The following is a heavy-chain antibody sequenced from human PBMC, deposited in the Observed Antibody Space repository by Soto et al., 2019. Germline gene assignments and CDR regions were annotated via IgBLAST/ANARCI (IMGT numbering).Heavy chain of an antibody. CDR3: ARLSISYAFDI. J-gene: IGHJ3*02. D-gene: IGHD1-20*01. CDR1: GGSISSSSYY. V-gene: IGHV4-39*01. Sequence: WETLSLTCTVSGGSISSSSYYWGWIRQPPGKGLEWIGSIYYSGSTYYNPSLKSRVTISVDTSKNQFSLKLSSVTAADTAVYYCARLSISYAFDIWGQGTMVTVSS. CDR2: IYYSGST.